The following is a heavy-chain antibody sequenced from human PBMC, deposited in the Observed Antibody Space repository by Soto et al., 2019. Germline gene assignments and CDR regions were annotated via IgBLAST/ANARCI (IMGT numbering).Heavy chain of an antibody. Sequence: ASVKVSCKASGYTFTSYGISWVRQAPGQGLEWMGWISAYNGNTNYAQKLQGRVTMTTDTSTSTAYMELRSLRSDDTAVYYCARDCEPLLFLEWLDPPNLFDPWGQGTLVTVSS. CDR3: ARDCEPLLFLEWLDPPNLFDP. J-gene: IGHJ5*02. D-gene: IGHD3-3*01. CDR2: ISAYNGNT. CDR1: GYTFTSYG. V-gene: IGHV1-18*01.